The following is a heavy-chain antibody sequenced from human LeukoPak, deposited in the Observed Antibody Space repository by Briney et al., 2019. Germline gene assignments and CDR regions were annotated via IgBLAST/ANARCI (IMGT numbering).Heavy chain of an antibody. CDR2: VFHTGST. CDR3: ARDRGSQPFIDY. J-gene: IGHJ4*02. V-gene: IGHV4-59*01. CDR1: GGSFTGYY. D-gene: IGHD1-26*01. Sequence: SETLSLTCAVYGGSFTGYYWNWIRQPPGKGLEWIGYVFHTGSTNYNPSLKSRVTISVDTSKNQFSLKLSSVTAADTAVYYCARDRGSQPFIDYWGQGTLVTVSS.